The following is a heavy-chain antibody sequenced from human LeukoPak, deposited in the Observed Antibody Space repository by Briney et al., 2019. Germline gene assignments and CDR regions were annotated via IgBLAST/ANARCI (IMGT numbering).Heavy chain of an antibody. CDR1: GYTFTNCA. Sequence: GGSLSPSCAASGYTFTNCAMSWVRQAPGKGLGWVSSISVSGGNSYYADSVKGRFTISRDNSENTLYLQMNSLRAEDTAVYYCAKRAYCSGTTSSYYFDYWGQGTLVTASS. CDR3: AKRAYCSGTTSSYYFDY. J-gene: IGHJ4*02. V-gene: IGHV3-23*01. CDR2: ISVSGGNS. D-gene: IGHD2-2*01.